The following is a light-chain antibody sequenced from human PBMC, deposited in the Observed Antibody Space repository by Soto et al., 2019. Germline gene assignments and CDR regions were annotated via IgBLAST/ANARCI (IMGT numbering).Light chain of an antibody. CDR3: FSYAGSSTYV. CDR2: EGS. Sequence: QSLLTQPASVSGSPGQSITISCAGTSSDVGSYNLVSWYQNHPGKAPKLMIYEGSKRPSGVSNRFSGSKSGNTAPLTISGLQAADEADYFCFSYAGSSTYVFGTGTKVTVL. V-gene: IGLV2-23*01. CDR1: SSDVGSYNL. J-gene: IGLJ1*01.